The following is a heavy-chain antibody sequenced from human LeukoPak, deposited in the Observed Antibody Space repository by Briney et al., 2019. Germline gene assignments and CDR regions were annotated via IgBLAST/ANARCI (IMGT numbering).Heavy chain of an antibody. Sequence: GRSLRLSCAASGFTFSNYGMHWVRQAPGKGLEWVALIWFDGRNKFHADSVKGRFTISRDNSKNTLFLQMNSLRAEDTAVYYCAREWGPIAVSGGPGYWGQGALVTVSS. CDR3: AREWGPIAVSGGPGY. V-gene: IGHV3-33*01. D-gene: IGHD6-19*01. CDR2: IWFDGRNK. CDR1: GFTFSNYG. J-gene: IGHJ4*02.